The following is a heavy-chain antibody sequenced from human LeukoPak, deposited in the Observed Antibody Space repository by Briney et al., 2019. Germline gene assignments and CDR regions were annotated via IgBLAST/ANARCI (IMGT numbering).Heavy chain of an antibody. D-gene: IGHD5-12*01. Sequence: GGSLRLSCAASGFTFSTYAITWVRQGPGKGLEWVSAIRPDGDRTYYANSVRGRFTISRDNSKDTVYLQINGLRVEDTAVYYCAREQSGTRGSYTVEYWGQGTLVTVSS. CDR1: GFTFSTYA. J-gene: IGHJ4*02. V-gene: IGHV3-23*01. CDR2: IRPDGDRT. CDR3: AREQSGTRGSYTVEY.